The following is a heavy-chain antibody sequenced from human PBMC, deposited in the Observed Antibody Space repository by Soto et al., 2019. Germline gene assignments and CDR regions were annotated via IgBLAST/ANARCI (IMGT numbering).Heavy chain of an antibody. CDR3: ARMRYKRSDIVVVPAAIQWLSLGYLDY. D-gene: IGHD2-2*01. V-gene: IGHV4-30-4*01. CDR2: ISYSGST. Sequence: PSETLSLTCTVSGGSISSGDYYWSWIRQPPGKGLEWIGYISYSGSTYYNPSLKSRVTIAVKTSKDQFSLKLSSVTAADTAVYYWARMRYKRSDIVVVPAAIQWLSLGYLDYWGQGNLVTVS. J-gene: IGHJ4*02. CDR1: GGSISSGDYY.